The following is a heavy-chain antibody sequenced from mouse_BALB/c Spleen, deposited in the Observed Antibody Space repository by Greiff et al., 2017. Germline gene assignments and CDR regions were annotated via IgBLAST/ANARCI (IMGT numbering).Heavy chain of an antibody. CDR1: GFTFSSYY. V-gene: IGHV5-6-2*01. CDR3: ARMDATGEADY. J-gene: IGHJ2*01. Sequence: DVKLVESGGGLVKLGGSLKLSCAASGFTFSSYYMSWVRQTPEKRLELVAAINSNGGSTYYPDTVKGRFTISRDNAKNTLYLQMSSLKSEDTALYYCARMDATGEADYWGQGTTLTVSS. D-gene: IGHD1-1*01. CDR2: INSNGGST.